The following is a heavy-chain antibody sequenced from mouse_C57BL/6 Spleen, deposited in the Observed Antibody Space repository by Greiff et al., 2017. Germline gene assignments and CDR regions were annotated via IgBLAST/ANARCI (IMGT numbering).Heavy chain of an antibody. D-gene: IGHD4-1*01. J-gene: IGHJ2*01. CDR1: GFTFSNYW. CDR3: TGGTGTGY. Sequence: EVKVEESGGGLVQPGGSMKLSCVASGFTFSNYWMNWVRQSPEKGLEWVAQIRLKSDNYATHYAESVKGRFTISRGDSKSSVYLQMNNLRAEDTGIYYCTGGTGTGYWGQGTTLTVSS. V-gene: IGHV6-3*01. CDR2: IRLKSDNYAT.